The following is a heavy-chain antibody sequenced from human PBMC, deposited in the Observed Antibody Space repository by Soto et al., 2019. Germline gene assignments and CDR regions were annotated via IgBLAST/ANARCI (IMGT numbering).Heavy chain of an antibody. D-gene: IGHD3-10*01. V-gene: IGHV3-48*04. CDR1: GFTFSSYS. CDR2: ISSSSSTI. CDR3: ARNVHYYGSGSPFDAFDI. Sequence: GGSLRLSCAASGFTFSSYSMNWVRQAPGKGLEWVSYISSSSSTIYYADSVKGRFTISRDNAKNSLYLQMNSLRAEDTAVYYCARNVHYYGSGSPFDAFDIWGQGTMVTVSS. J-gene: IGHJ3*02.